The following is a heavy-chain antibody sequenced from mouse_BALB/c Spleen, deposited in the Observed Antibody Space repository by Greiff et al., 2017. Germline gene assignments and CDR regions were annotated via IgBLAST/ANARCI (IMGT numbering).Heavy chain of an antibody. CDR1: GFSLSTSGMG. CDR2: IYWDDDK. V-gene: IGHV8-12*01. Sequence: QVTLKVSGPGILQPSQTLSLTCSFSGFSLSTSGMGVSWIRQPSGKGLEWLAHIYWDDDKRYNPSLKSRLTISKDTSSNQVFLKITSVDTADTATYYCARRAYGSYWYFDVWGAGTTVTVSS. J-gene: IGHJ1*01. D-gene: IGHD1-1*01. CDR3: ARRAYGSYWYFDV.